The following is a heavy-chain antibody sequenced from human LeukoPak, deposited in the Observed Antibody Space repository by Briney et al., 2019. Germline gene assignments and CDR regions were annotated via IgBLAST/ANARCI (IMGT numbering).Heavy chain of an antibody. CDR2: IYTSGST. CDR1: GGSISSGSYY. Sequence: SETLSLTRTVSGGSISSGSYYWSWIRQPAGKGLEWIGRIYTSGSTNYNPSLKSRVTISVDTSKNQFSLKLSSVTAADTAVYYCARVGAYRGGDCYPKFDPWGQGTLVTVSS. J-gene: IGHJ5*02. V-gene: IGHV4-61*02. CDR3: ARVGAYRGGDCYPKFDP. D-gene: IGHD2-21*02.